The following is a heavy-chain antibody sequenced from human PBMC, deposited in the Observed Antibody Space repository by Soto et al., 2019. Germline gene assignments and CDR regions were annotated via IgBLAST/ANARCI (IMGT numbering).Heavy chain of an antibody. V-gene: IGHV3-48*01. D-gene: IGHD6-13*01. Sequence: XSQRLCNTASGFTFSSYSVHWIPKATGKGLEGISYMSSSSSTIYYADSVKGRFTISRDNAKNSLYLQINSLRAEDTAVYYCARDRSSRLNIWGQGTMVTVS. CDR3: ARDRSSRLNI. J-gene: IGHJ3*02. CDR1: GFTFSSYS. CDR2: MSSSSSTI.